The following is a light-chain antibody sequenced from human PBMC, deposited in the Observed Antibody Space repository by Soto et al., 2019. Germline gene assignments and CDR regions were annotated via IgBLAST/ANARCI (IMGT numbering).Light chain of an antibody. CDR1: QYVSYT. CDR3: QQYDEWPWT. CDR2: DAS. J-gene: IGKJ1*01. V-gene: IGKV3-15*01. Sequence: EIVMTQSPATLSVSPGERATLSCRASQYVSYTLAWYQQKPGQAPRLLISDASTRATGVPARFSGSGSGTEFTLIISSLQSEDFAVYYCQQYDEWPWTFGQGTKVEIK.